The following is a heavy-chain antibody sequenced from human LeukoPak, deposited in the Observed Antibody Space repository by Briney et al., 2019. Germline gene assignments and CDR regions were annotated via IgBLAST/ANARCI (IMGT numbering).Heavy chain of an antibody. D-gene: IGHD3-22*01. J-gene: IGHJ4*02. CDR2: INSDGSST. V-gene: IGHV3-74*01. CDR3: ARGLGDYDSSGYYSAYFDY. CDR1: GFTFSIYW. Sequence: PGGSLRLSCAASGFTFSIYWMHWVRQAPGKGLVWVSRINSDGSSTSYADSVKGRFTISRDNAKNTLYLQMNSLRAEDTAVYYCARGLGDYDSSGYYSAYFDYWGQGTLVTVSS.